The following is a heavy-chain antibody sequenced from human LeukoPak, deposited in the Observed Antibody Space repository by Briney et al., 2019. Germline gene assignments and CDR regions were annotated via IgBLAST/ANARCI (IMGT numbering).Heavy chain of an antibody. Sequence: SETLSLTCAVYGGSFSTYYWSWIRQPPGRGLKWIGEINHSGTINYNPSLESRVTMSIDTSKNQLSLKLRSVTAADTAVYYRASNPHRDGPLNCWGQGTLVTVSS. J-gene: IGHJ4*02. D-gene: IGHD5-24*01. CDR2: INHSGTI. CDR1: GGSFSTYY. CDR3: ASNPHRDGPLNC. V-gene: IGHV4-34*01.